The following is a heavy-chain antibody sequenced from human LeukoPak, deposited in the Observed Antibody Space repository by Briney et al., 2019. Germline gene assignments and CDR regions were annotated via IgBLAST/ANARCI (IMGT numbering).Heavy chain of an antibody. CDR1: GFTSSSYW. Sequence: QSGGSLRLSCAASGFTSSSYWMSWVRQAPGKGLEWVANIKQDGSEKYYVDSVKGRFTISRDNAKNSLYLQMNSLRAEDTAVYYCARDIDNGDYVVYWGQGTLVTVSS. J-gene: IGHJ4*02. V-gene: IGHV3-7*03. CDR2: IKQDGSEK. D-gene: IGHD4-17*01. CDR3: ARDIDNGDYVVY.